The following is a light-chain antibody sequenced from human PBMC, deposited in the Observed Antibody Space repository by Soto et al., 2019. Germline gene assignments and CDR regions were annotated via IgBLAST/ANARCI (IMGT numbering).Light chain of an antibody. V-gene: IGKV3-15*01. J-gene: IGKJ1*01. CDR3: QHYYNLPRT. Sequence: DIVMTQSPATLYVSPGERATLSCRAPQSILSNLAWYQHKPGQPPRLLIYGESTRATGIPGRFSGSGSGTEFTLTISSLQSEDFAVYYCQHYYNLPRTFGQGTKVEI. CDR2: GES. CDR1: QSILSN.